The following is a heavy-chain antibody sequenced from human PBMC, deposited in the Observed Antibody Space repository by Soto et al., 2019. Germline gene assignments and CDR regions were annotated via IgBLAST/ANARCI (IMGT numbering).Heavy chain of an antibody. CDR1: GFTFSSYG. V-gene: IGHV3-33*01. CDR2: IWYDGSNK. J-gene: IGHJ4*02. D-gene: IGHD1-26*01. CDR3: ERDWESQTRMDY. Sequence: QVQLVESGGGVVQPGRSLRLSCAASGFTFSSYGMHWFCQATGKGLEWVAVIWYDGSNKYYADSVKGRFTISRDNSKNTLYLQMNSRRAEDTAVYYCERDWESQTRMDYWGQGTLVTFSS.